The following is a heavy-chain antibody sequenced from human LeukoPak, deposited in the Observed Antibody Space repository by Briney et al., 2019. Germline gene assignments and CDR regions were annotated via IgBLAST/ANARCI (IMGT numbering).Heavy chain of an antibody. D-gene: IGHD1-14*01. Sequence: GGSLRLSCAAPGFTLNSYLMSWVRQAPGRGLEWVANIKKDGSEESYLDSVKGRFTVSRDNAKNSLFLQMNSLRGEGTAVYYCARSNPNKNALDLWGQGTMVTISS. J-gene: IGHJ3*01. CDR3: ARSNPNKNALDL. CDR2: IKKDGSEE. CDR1: GFTLNSYL. V-gene: IGHV3-7*01.